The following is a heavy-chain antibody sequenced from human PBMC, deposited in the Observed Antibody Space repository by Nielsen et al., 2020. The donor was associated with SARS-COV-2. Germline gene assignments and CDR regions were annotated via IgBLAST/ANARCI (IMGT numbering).Heavy chain of an antibody. CDR3: TRGMDDYGDAAGY. CDR1: GFTFGDYA. D-gene: IGHD4-17*01. V-gene: IGHV3-49*04. Sequence: GESLKISCTASGFTFGDYAMSWVRQAPGKGLEWVGFIRSKAYGGTTEYAASVKGRFTISRDDSKRIAYLQMNSLKTEDTAVYYCTRGMDDYGDAAGYWGQGTLVTVSS. CDR2: IRSKAYGGTT. J-gene: IGHJ4*02.